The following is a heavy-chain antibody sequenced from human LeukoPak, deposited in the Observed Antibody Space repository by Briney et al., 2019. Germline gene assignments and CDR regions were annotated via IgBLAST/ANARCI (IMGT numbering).Heavy chain of an antibody. D-gene: IGHD1-26*01. CDR1: GFTFSSYS. V-gene: IGHV3-21*01. CDR3: ARDLIVGGTAILGC. J-gene: IGHJ4*02. CDR2: ISSSSSYI. Sequence: GGSLRLSCAASGFTFSSYSMNWVRQAPGKGLEWVSSISSSSSYIYYADSVKGRFTISRDNAKNSLYLQMNSLRAEDTAVYYCARDLIVGGTAILGCWGQGTLVTVSS.